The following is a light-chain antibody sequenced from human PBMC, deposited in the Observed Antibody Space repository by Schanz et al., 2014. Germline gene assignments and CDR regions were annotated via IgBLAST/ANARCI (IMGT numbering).Light chain of an antibody. Sequence: DIQMTQSPSSLSASVGDRVTITCRASQSITNYSNWYQQKPGKAPKLLIYAASSLQSGVPSRFSGSGSGTDFTLTISSLQPEDFATYYCQQSYSTPRTFGQGTKLEIK. J-gene: IGKJ2*01. V-gene: IGKV1-39*01. CDR3: QQSYSTPRT. CDR2: AAS. CDR1: QSITNY.